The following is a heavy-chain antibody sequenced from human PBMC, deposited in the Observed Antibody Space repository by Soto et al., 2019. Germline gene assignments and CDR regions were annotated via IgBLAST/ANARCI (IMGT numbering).Heavy chain of an antibody. CDR1: GYSFTSYW. CDR2: IYPGDSDT. V-gene: IGHV5-51*01. CDR3: ARLEYPYYYYMDV. D-gene: IGHD3-3*01. J-gene: IGHJ6*03. Sequence: GESLKISCKGSGYSFTSYWIGWVLQMPWKGLEWMGIIYPGDSDTRYSSSFQGQVTISADKSISTAYLQWSSLKASDTAMYYCARLEYPYYYYMDVWGKETTVTVSS.